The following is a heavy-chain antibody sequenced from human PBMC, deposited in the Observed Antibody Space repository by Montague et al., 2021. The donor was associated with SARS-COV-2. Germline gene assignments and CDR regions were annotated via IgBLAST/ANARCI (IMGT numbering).Heavy chain of an antibody. CDR1: GFTFNTYG. CDR2: IWYDGTTQ. D-gene: IGHD6-19*01. Sequence: SLRLSCAASGFTFNTYGTHWVRQFPGKGLEWVAAIWYDGTTQYYIDSVKGRFTVSRDNSQSTLYLQMNSLRTEDTAVYFCARDLVAAAGIPHYLYSGLDVWGQGTTVAVSS. J-gene: IGHJ6*02. V-gene: IGHV3-33*08. CDR3: ARDLVAAAGIPHYLYSGLDV.